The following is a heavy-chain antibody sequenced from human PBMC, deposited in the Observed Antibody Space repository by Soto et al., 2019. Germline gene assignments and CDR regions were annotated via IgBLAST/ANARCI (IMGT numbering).Heavy chain of an antibody. D-gene: IGHD2-15*01. J-gene: IGHJ4*02. CDR2: INAGNGNT. V-gene: IGHV1-3*01. CDR3: ARDPGVVVVVAATYFDY. CDR1: GCTFSSYT. Sequence: GASVKVSCKASGCTFSSYTISWVRQAPGQRLEWMGWINAGNGNTKYSQKFQGRVTITRDTSASTAYMELSSLRSEDTAVYYCARDPGVVVVVAATYFDYWGQGTLVTVSS.